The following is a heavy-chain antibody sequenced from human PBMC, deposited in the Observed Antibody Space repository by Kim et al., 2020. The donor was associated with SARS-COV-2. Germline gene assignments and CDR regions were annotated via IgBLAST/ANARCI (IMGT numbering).Heavy chain of an antibody. Sequence: GGSLRLSCAASGFTFSDYYMTWIRQAPGKGLEWVSVIYSGGSTYYADSVKGRFTISRHNSKNTLYLQMNSLRAEDTAVYYCARAPYSSGWYGYDYWGQGT. CDR1: GFTFSDYY. CDR3: ARAPYSSGWYGYDY. CDR2: IYSGGST. D-gene: IGHD6-19*01. V-gene: IGHV3-53*04. J-gene: IGHJ4*02.